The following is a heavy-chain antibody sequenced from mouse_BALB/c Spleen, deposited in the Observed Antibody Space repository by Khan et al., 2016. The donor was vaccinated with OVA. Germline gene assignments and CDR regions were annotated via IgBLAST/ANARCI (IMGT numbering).Heavy chain of an antibody. J-gene: IGHJ3*01. Sequence: QVQLQQSGAELVRPGASVKLSCKTSGYIFTSYWIHWVKQRSGQGLEWIAGIYPGTDTTYYNEKFKGKATLTADTSSSTAYMQLSSLKSEDSAVYVCARLSYWFAYWGQGTLVTVSA. V-gene: IGHV1S132*01. CDR2: IYPGTDTT. CDR3: ARLSYWFAY. CDR1: GYIFTSYW.